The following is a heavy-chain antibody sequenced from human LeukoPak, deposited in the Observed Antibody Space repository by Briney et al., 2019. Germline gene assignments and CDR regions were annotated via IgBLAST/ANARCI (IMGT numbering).Heavy chain of an antibody. D-gene: IGHD5-18*01. CDR2: ISYDGSNK. CDR1: GFTFSSYA. CDR3: ARVAIYYYMDV. Sequence: PGRSLRLSCAASGFTFSSYAMHWVRQAPGKGLEWVAVISYDGSNKYYADSVKGRFTISRDNSKNTLYLQMNSLRAEDTAVYYCARVAIYYYMDVWGKGTTVTVSS. V-gene: IGHV3-30*04. J-gene: IGHJ6*03.